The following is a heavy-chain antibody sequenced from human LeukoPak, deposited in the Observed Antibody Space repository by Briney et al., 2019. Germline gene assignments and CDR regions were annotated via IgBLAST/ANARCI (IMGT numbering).Heavy chain of an antibody. CDR3: ATGYSDSLRSPLDS. Sequence: GGSLRLSCAASGFTFSIYAMSWVRQAPGKGLEWVSTISDSGGITYTADSVKGRFTISRDNSKNTLYLQMNSLRAEDTAVYYCATGYSDSLRSPLDSWGQGTLVTVSS. CDR2: ISDSGGIT. D-gene: IGHD3-22*01. V-gene: IGHV3-23*01. CDR1: GFTFSIYA. J-gene: IGHJ5*01.